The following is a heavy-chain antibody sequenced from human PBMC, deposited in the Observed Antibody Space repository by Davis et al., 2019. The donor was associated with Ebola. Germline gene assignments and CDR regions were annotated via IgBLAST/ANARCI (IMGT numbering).Heavy chain of an antibody. CDR3: ARHYVYDYYMGLDV. V-gene: IGHV3-66*04. CDR1: GSRVNRPY. Sequence: GGSLRPSCAAPGSRVNRPYMSWVRQPPGKGLEWASVIYTGGRTYYTDSVKGRFTISRDNSKNTIYLQMNSLRAGDTAVYYCARHYVYDYYMGLDVWGQGTTVTVSS. J-gene: IGHJ6*02. CDR2: IYTGGRT. D-gene: IGHD3-10*02.